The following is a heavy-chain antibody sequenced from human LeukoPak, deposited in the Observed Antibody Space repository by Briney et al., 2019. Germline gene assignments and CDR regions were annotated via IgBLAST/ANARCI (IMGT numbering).Heavy chain of an antibody. J-gene: IGHJ5*02. V-gene: IGHV3-21*01. Sequence: PGGSLRLSCAASGFTFSSYSMNWVRQAPGKGLEWVSSISSSSSYIYYADSVKGRFTISRDNAKNSLYLQMNSLRAEGTAVYYCARDRFAVVTPRLFDPWGQGTLVTVSS. CDR3: ARDRFAVVTPRLFDP. CDR2: ISSSSSYI. CDR1: GFTFSSYS. D-gene: IGHD4-23*01.